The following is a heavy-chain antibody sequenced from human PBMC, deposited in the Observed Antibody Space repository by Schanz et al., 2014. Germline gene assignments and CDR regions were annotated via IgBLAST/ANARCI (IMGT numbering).Heavy chain of an antibody. V-gene: IGHV1-69*02. CDR3: ARAQIATGLAFDI. Sequence: QVQLVQSGAEVKKPGSSVKVSCKASGDTFRSYTINWVRHAPGQGLEWMGRIIPITGITNYAQKFQGRVTFTADKSTSTAYMELRSLRSDDTAVYYCARAQIATGLAFDIWGQGTMVIVSS. CDR2: IIPITGIT. CDR1: GDTFRSYT. D-gene: IGHD3-10*01. J-gene: IGHJ3*02.